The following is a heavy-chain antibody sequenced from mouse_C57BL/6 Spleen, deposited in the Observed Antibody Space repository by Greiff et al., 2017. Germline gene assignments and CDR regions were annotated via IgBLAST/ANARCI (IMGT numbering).Heavy chain of an antibody. CDR3: TRSYYSNYEDYAMDY. D-gene: IGHD2-5*01. J-gene: IGHJ4*01. Sequence: VQLKESGEGLVKPGGSLKLSCAASGFTFSSYAMSWVRQTPEKRLEWVAYISSGGDYIYYADTVKGRFTISRDTARNTLYLQMSSLKSEDTAMYYWTRSYYSNYEDYAMDYWGQGTSVTVSS. CDR2: ISSGGDYI. V-gene: IGHV5-9-1*02. CDR1: GFTFSSYA.